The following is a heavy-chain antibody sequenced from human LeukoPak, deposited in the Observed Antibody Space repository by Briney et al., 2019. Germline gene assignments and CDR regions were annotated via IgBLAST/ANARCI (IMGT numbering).Heavy chain of an antibody. J-gene: IGHJ3*02. CDR3: ARVELDPQGAFDI. Sequence: ASLKVSCKPSGYTFTSYYMHWVRQTPEQGLESMAIINPSVGSTSYAQKFQGRVTTTRETSTSTVYMELSSLRSEDTAVYYCARVELDPQGAFDIWGQGTMVTVSS. V-gene: IGHV1-46*01. CDR2: INPSVGST. D-gene: IGHD1-1*01. CDR1: GYTFTSYY.